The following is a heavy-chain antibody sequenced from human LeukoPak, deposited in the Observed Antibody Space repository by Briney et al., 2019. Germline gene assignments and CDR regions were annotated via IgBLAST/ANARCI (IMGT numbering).Heavy chain of an antibody. CDR1: GYTFTSYD. CDR3: ARGPYGAVAGTFGDLVY. J-gene: IGHJ4*02. Sequence: ASVKVSCKASGYTFTSYDINWVRQATGQGLEWMGWMNPNSGNTGYAQKFQGRVTMTRNTSISTAYMELSSLRSEDTAVYYCARGPYGAVAGTFGDLVYWGQGTLVTVSS. D-gene: IGHD6-19*01. CDR2: MNPNSGNT. V-gene: IGHV1-8*01.